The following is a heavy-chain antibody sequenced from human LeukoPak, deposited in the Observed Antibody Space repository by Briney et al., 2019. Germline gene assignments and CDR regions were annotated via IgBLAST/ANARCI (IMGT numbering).Heavy chain of an antibody. V-gene: IGHV4-59*01. CDR3: ARGLYPYYWYFDL. CDR1: GGSISSYY. Sequence: KPSETLSLTCTVSGGSISSYYWSWIRQPPGKGLEWIGYIYYSGSTNYNPSLKSRVTTSVDTSKNQFSLKLSSVTAADTAVYYCARGLYPYYWYFDLWGRGTLVTVSS. CDR2: IYYSGST. J-gene: IGHJ2*01. D-gene: IGHD2-2*02.